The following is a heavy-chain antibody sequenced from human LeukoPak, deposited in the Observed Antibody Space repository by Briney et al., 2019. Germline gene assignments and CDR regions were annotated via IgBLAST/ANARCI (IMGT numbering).Heavy chain of an antibody. D-gene: IGHD4-23*01. Sequence: GESLKISCKGSGYNFTTYWVAWVRHMPGKGLEWMGIIFPGDSDTRYRPSFQGQVTISADKSISTAYLQWSSLKALDTAMYYCARRDYGGTSAAFDIWGQGTMVTVSS. CDR1: GYNFTTYW. CDR2: IFPGDSDT. V-gene: IGHV5-51*01. J-gene: IGHJ3*02. CDR3: ARRDYGGTSAAFDI.